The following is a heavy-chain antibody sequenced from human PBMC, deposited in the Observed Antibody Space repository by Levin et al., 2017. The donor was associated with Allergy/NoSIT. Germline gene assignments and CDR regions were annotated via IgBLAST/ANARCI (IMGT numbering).Heavy chain of an antibody. CDR2: ISSRGETT. V-gene: IGHV3-48*03. CDR3: ARQNWNSGSDI. CDR1: GFIFSRYE. D-gene: IGHD1-7*01. J-gene: IGHJ3*02. Sequence: GGSLRLSCAASGFIFSRYEMYWVRRAPGKGLEYISYISSRGETTHYADSVKGRFTISRDNPKNSVYMQMNSLRVEDTAVYYCARQNWNSGSDIWGQGTKVTVSS.